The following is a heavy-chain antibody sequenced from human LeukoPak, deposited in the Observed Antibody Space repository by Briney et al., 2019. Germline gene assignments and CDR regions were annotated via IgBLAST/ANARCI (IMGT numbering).Heavy chain of an antibody. V-gene: IGHV3-9*01. CDR2: ISWNSGNI. CDR1: GFTFDDYA. D-gene: IGHD6-13*01. Sequence: GRSLRLSCAASGFTFDDYAMHWVRQAPGKGLEWVSGISWNSGNIGYADSVKGRITISRDNAKNSLYLQMNNLRVEDTALYYCAKGKSSSWHGDAFDIWGQGTMVTVSS. J-gene: IGHJ3*02. CDR3: AKGKSSSWHGDAFDI.